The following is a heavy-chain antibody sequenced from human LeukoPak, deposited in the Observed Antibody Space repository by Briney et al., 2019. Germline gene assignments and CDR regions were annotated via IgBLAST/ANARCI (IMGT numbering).Heavy chain of an antibody. J-gene: IGHJ4*02. CDR3: TTPDINDEVHDLRASIVDY. CDR2: ISPNSGGT. V-gene: IGHV1-2*02. D-gene: IGHD5/OR15-5a*01. Sequence: ASVKVSCKPSGYTLIGSYIQWVRQAPGQGLEWMGWISPNSGGTIYAQRFQGRVTLTRDTSISTVYMEVSRLRSDYTVVYYCTTPDINDEVHDLRASIVDYWGQGTLVTVSS. CDR1: GYTLIGSY.